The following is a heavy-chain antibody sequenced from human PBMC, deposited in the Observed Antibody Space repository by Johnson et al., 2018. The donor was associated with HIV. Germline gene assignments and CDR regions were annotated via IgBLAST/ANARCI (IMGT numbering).Heavy chain of an antibody. CDR1: GFTFSSYA. CDR2: ISYDGGNK. CDR3: AASWYGVSRPNAFDI. J-gene: IGHJ3*02. D-gene: IGHD2-2*01. V-gene: IGHV3-30*04. Sequence: QMQLVESGGGVVQPGRSLRLSCAASGFTFSSYAMHWVRQAPGKGLEWVAVISYDGGNKYYADSVKGRFTISRDNSKNTLYLQMNSLRAEDSAVYYCAASWYGVSRPNAFDIWGQGTMVTVSS.